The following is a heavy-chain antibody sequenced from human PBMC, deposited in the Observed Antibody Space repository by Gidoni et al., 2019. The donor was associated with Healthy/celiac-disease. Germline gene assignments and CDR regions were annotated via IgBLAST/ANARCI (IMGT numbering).Heavy chain of an antibody. Sequence: QVQLQQWGAGLLKPSETLSLTCAVYGGSFSGYYWSWIRQPPGKGLEWIGEINHSGSTNYNPSLKSRVTISVDTSKNQFSLKLSSVTAADTAVYYCARGGIQLWYGHWFDPWGQGTLVTVSS. J-gene: IGHJ5*02. CDR3: ARGGIQLWYGHWFDP. CDR2: INHSGST. V-gene: IGHV4-34*01. D-gene: IGHD5-18*01. CDR1: GGSFSGYY.